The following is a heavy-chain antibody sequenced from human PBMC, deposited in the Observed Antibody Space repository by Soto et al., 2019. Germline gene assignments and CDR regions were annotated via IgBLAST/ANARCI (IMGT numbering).Heavy chain of an antibody. CDR2: VYYSGTT. D-gene: IGHD3-9*01. CDR3: ASHNYDILAGFYNAFAI. CDR1: GVSISSGHDY. V-gene: IGHV4-39*01. Sequence: PSETLSLTCTVSGVSISSGHDYWGWIRQPPGKGLEWIGSVYYSGTTYYNPSLKSRVTISVDTSKNQFSLKLSSVTAADTAMYYCASHNYDILAGFYNAFAIWGQGIMVTVSS. J-gene: IGHJ3*02.